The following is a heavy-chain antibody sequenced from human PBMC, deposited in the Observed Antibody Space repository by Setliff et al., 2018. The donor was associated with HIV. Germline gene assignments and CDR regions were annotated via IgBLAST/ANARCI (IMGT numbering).Heavy chain of an antibody. Sequence: SETLSLTCTVSGGSVNDFYCNWIRQPPGKGPEWIGYIHSSGSTIYNPSLKSRITISLDTSKEWFSLQLTSVTRADTATYYCVRGGGEHYDFLSGHYTPWGDFWGQGTLVTVSS. V-gene: IGHV4-59*02. CDR3: VRGGGEHYDFLSGHYTPWGDF. J-gene: IGHJ4*02. D-gene: IGHD3-3*01. CDR2: IHSSGST. CDR1: GGSVNDFY.